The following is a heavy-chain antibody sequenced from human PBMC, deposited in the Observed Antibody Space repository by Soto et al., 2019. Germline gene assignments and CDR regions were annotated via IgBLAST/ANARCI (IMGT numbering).Heavy chain of an antibody. CDR2: INWDGGDT. J-gene: IGHJ6*02. V-gene: IGHV3-43*01. CDR3: SKDKPKYYGMDA. Sequence: VGSLRLSCAASGFTFDDYTMHWVRQAPGKGLEWVSLINWDGGDTYYADSVKGRFTISRDNSKNSLYLQMNSLTTEDTALYYCSKDKPKYYGMDAWGQGTTVTVSS. CDR1: GFTFDDYT.